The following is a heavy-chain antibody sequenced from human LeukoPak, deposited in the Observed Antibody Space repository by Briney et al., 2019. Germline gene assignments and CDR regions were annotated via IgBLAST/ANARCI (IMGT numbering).Heavy chain of an antibody. CDR3: ARGGPHGYYGLGSN. V-gene: IGHV4-34*01. J-gene: IGHJ4*02. CDR2: INHSGST. D-gene: IGHD3-10*01. Sequence: SETLSLTCAVYGVSFSGYYWSWIRQPPGKGLEWIGEINHSGSTNYNPSLKSRVTISVDTSKNQFSLKLSSVTAADTAVYYCARGGPHGYYGLGSNWGQGTLVTVSS. CDR1: GVSFSGYY.